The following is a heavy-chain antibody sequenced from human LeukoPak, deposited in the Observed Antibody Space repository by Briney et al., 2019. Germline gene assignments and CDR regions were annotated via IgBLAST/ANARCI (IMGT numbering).Heavy chain of an antibody. CDR2: ISCNSGSI. CDR3: AKALLPRYCSSTSCYAGVDY. Sequence: PGVSLRLSCAASGFTFDDYAMHWVRQAPGKGLEWVSGISCNSGSIGYADSVKGRFTISRDSAKHSLYLQMNSLRAEDTALYYCAKALLPRYCSSTSCYAGVDYWGQGTLVTVSS. V-gene: IGHV3-9*01. J-gene: IGHJ4*02. D-gene: IGHD2-2*01. CDR1: GFTFDDYA.